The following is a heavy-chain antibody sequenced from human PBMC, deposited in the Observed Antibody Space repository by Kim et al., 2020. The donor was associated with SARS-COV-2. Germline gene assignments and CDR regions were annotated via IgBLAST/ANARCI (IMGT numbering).Heavy chain of an antibody. CDR2: VSYDGSKK. Sequence: GGSLRLSCAASGFTFSSCAMHWVRQAPGKGLEWVAVVSYDGSKKNYADSVKVRFTISRDNSKNTLYLQMNSLRAEDTALYYCARDPGSRLRGLTYSYYGMDVWGQGTTVTVSS. CDR3: ARDPGSRLRGLTYSYYGMDV. D-gene: IGHD3-10*01. J-gene: IGHJ6*02. V-gene: IGHV3-30-3*01. CDR1: GFTFSSCA.